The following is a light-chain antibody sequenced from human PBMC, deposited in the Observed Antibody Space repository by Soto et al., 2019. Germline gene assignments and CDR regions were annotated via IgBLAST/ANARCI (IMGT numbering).Light chain of an antibody. V-gene: IGKV1-5*01. CDR1: QSISSW. Sequence: DIQMSQSPSTLSASVGDSVSLTSRASQSISSWLAWYQQKPGKAPKLLIYGASSLESGVPSRFSGSGSGTEFTLTISSLQPDDFATYYCQQYNSYPLTFGGGTKVDIK. CDR3: QQYNSYPLT. CDR2: GAS. J-gene: IGKJ4*01.